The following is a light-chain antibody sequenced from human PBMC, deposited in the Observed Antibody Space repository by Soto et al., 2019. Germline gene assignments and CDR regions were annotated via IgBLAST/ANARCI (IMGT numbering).Light chain of an antibody. CDR3: SSYTNTSSGL. V-gene: IGLV2-18*02. J-gene: IGLJ1*01. Sequence: QSVLTQPPSVSGSPGQSVTISCTGTSSDVGSYNRVSWYQQPPGTAPKLMIYEVSNRPSGVPDRFSGSKSGNTASLTISGLQAEDEADYYCSSYTNTSSGLFGTGTKVTVL. CDR1: SSDVGSYNR. CDR2: EVS.